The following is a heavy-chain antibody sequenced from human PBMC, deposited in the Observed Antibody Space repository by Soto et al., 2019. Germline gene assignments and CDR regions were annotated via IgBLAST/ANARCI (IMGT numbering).Heavy chain of an antibody. CDR1: GDSTRIRYW. Sequence: SETLSLTCGVSGDSTRIRYWWTWLRRPPGRGLEWIGEVNQSGTSNYNPSLKSRVTLSIDMTNNHVSLILNSVTAADTAVYYCARHREPDIVLMVYPHGMDVWGQGTTVTVSS. V-gene: IGHV4-4*02. CDR3: ARHREPDIVLMVYPHGMDV. CDR2: VNQSGTS. J-gene: IGHJ6*02. D-gene: IGHD2-8*01.